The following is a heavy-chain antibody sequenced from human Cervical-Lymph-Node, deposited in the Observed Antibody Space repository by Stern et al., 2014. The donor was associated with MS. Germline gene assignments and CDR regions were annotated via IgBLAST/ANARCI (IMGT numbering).Heavy chain of an antibody. CDR2: ISTDGSRT. CDR3: ARDQSLWSVVSH. J-gene: IGHJ4*02. Sequence: EVQLVESGGGLVQPGGSLRLSCEASGFIFSDYWIHWVRQVPGKGLVWVSRISTDGSRTTYADSVKGRFTISRDNAKNTVYLQMNSLRAEDTAVYHCARDQSLWSVVSHWGQGTPVTVSS. CDR1: GFIFSDYW. D-gene: IGHD2-15*01. V-gene: IGHV3-74*01.